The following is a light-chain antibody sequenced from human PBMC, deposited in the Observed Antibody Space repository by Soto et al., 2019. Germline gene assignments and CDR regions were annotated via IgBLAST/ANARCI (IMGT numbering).Light chain of an antibody. CDR1: QSVTNRY. Sequence: ESVLTKSPGTLSLSPGERATLSCRASQSVTNRYFAWYQQRPGQAPRLLIYGISNRATGIPDRFSGSGSGTDFTLTISRLEPEDFVVYYCQQYSSLPHTFGQGTKV. CDR2: GIS. J-gene: IGKJ2*01. CDR3: QQYSSLPHT. V-gene: IGKV3-20*01.